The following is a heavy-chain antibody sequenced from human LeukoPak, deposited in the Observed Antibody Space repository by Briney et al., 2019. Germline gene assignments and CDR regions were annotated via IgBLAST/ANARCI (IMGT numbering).Heavy chain of an antibody. CDR3: ARSTYYYDSGGYYYVGAFDI. V-gene: IGHV3-11*04. CDR2: ISSSGRTI. CDR1: GFTFSDYY. D-gene: IGHD3-22*01. J-gene: IGHJ3*02. Sequence: GGSLRLSCAASGFTFSDYYMSWIRQAPGKGLEWVSYISSSGRTIYYADSVKGRFTISRDNAKNSLYLQMNSLRAEDTAVYYCARSTYYYDSGGYYYVGAFDIWGQGTVVTVSS.